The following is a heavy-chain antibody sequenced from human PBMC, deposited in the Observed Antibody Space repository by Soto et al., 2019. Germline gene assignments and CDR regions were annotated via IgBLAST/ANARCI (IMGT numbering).Heavy chain of an antibody. CDR2: IYTSGST. Sequence: SLTCTVSGGSISRYYWSWIRQPAGKGLEWIGRIYTSGSTNYNPSLKSRVTMSVDTSKNQFSLKLSSVTAADTAVYYCARDGRVGGYPGFDYWGQGTLVTVSS. V-gene: IGHV4-4*07. D-gene: IGHD5-12*01. CDR3: ARDGRVGGYPGFDY. J-gene: IGHJ4*02. CDR1: GGSISRYY.